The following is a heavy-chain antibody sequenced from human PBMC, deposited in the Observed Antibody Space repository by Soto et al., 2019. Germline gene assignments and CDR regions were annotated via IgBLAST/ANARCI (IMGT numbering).Heavy chain of an antibody. J-gene: IGHJ4*02. Sequence: QVQLQESGPGLVKPSETLSLTCTVSGGSISSYYWNWIRQVPGKGLEWIGYIYYSGSTHYNPSLKSRVTISVDTSKNQFSLKLSSVTAADTAVYYCARDLPLCSVANCYAGYFDYWGQGALVTVSS. CDR1: GGSISSYY. V-gene: IGHV4-59*01. CDR3: ARDLPLCSVANCYAGYFDY. D-gene: IGHD2-2*01. CDR2: IYYSGST.